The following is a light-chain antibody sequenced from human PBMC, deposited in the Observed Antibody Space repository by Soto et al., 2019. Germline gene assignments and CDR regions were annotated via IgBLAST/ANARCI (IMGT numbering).Light chain of an antibody. CDR2: DVT. V-gene: IGLV2-14*01. J-gene: IGLJ3*02. CDR3: SSYTRSNTLV. Sequence: QSVLTQPASVSGSPGQSITISCTGTSSDVGAYDYVSWYQQYPGKAPKLMIYDVTNRPSGVSNRFSGSRSGNTASLTISGLQAEDEADYYCSSYTRSNTLVFGGGTQLTVL. CDR1: SSDVGAYDY.